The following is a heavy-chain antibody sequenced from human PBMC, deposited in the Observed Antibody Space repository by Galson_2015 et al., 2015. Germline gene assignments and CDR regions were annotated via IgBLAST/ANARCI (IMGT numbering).Heavy chain of an antibody. V-gene: IGHV3-23*01. J-gene: IGHJ4*02. Sequence: SLRLACAASGFTFSIYHMSGFRQPPGTGLDWVSTIRGRGSNTYYADSVKGRFTISRDSIKNMLYLQMNSLSAEDTAAYYCATWVPAYGDYEGDHWGQGTLVTVSS. CDR1: GFTFSIYH. D-gene: IGHD4-17*01. CDR2: IRGRGSNT. CDR3: ATWVPAYGDYEGDH.